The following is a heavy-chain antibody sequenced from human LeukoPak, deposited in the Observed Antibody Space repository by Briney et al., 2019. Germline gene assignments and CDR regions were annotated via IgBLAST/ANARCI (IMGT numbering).Heavy chain of an antibody. D-gene: IGHD3-3*01. V-gene: IGHV1-8*01. CDR1: GYTFTSYD. Sequence: ASVKVSCKASGYTFTSYDINWVRQATGQGLEWMGWMNPNRGNTGYAQKFQGRVTMTRNTSISTAYMELSSLRSEDTAVYYCARAPTYYDFWSGSYVYYYYMDVWGKGTTVTVSS. J-gene: IGHJ6*03. CDR3: ARAPTYYDFWSGSYVYYYYMDV. CDR2: MNPNRGNT.